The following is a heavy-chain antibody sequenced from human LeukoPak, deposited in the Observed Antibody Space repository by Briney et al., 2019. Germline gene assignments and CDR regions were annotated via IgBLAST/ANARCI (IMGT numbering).Heavy chain of an antibody. D-gene: IGHD3-22*01. V-gene: IGHV3-66*01. CDR2: IYSGGST. CDR3: ARVMQDPHYYDSSGYYVEDYYYYGMDV. CDR1: GFTVSSNY. J-gene: IGHJ6*02. Sequence: GGSLRLSCAASGFTVSSNYMSWVRQAPGKGLERVSVIYSGGSTYYADSVKGRFTISRDNSKNTLYLQMDSLRAEDTAVYYCARVMQDPHYYDSSGYYVEDYYYYGMDVWGQGTTVTVSS.